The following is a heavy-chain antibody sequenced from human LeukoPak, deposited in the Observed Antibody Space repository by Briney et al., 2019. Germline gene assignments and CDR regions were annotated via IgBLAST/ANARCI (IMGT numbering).Heavy chain of an antibody. J-gene: IGHJ6*03. CDR2: IIPIFGTA. V-gene: IGHV1-69*06. CDR1: GGTFSSYA. Sequence: ASVKVSCKASGGTFSSYAISWVRQAPGQGLEWMGGIIPIFGTANYAQKFQGRVTITADKSTSTAYMELSSLRSEDTAVYYCALGSGSYPSSYYMDVWGKGTTVTVSS. D-gene: IGHD3-10*01. CDR3: ALGSGSYPSSYYMDV.